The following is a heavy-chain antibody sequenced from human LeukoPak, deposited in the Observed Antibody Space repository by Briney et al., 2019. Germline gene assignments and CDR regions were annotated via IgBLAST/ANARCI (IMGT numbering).Heavy chain of an antibody. V-gene: IGHV1-2*02. Sequence: ASVKVSCKASGYTFTGYYMHWVRQAPGQGLEWMGWINPNSGGTNYAQKFQGRVTMTRDTSISTAYMELSRLRSDDTAVYYCARDFVVVGCAFDIWGQGTMVTVSS. D-gene: IGHD3-22*01. CDR2: INPNSGGT. CDR1: GYTFTGYY. CDR3: ARDFVVVGCAFDI. J-gene: IGHJ3*02.